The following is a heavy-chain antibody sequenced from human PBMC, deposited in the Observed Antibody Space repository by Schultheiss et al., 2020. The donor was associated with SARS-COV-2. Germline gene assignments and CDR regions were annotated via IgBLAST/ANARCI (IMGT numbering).Heavy chain of an antibody. CDR3: ARDLGDAFDI. V-gene: IGHV3-64D*06. CDR1: GFTFSSYA. CDR2: ISSNGGST. Sequence: GGSLRLSCAASGFTFSSYAMHWVRQAPGKGLEYVSAISSNGGSTYYADSVKGRFTISRDNSKNTLYLQMSSLRAEDTAVYYCARDLGDAFDIWGQGTMVTVSS. D-gene: IGHD7-27*01. J-gene: IGHJ3*02.